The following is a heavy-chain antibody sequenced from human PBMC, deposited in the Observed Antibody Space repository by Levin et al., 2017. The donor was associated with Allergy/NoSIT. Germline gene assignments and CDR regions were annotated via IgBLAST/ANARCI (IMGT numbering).Heavy chain of an antibody. CDR2: IYHSGST. V-gene: IGHV4-34*01. J-gene: IGHJ4*02. CDR1: GGSFSGYY. CDR3: ARGWPPHSGGYSTDDY. Sequence: SQTLSLTCAVYGGSFSGYYWSWIRQPPGKGLEWIGEIYHSGSTNYNPSLKSRVTISVDSSKNQFSLKLSSVTAADTAMYYCARGWPPHSGGYSTDDYWGQGTLVTVSS. D-gene: IGHD3-22*01.